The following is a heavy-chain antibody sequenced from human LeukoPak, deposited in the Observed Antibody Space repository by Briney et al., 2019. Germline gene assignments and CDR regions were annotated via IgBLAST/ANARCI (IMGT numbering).Heavy chain of an antibody. V-gene: IGHV3-48*04. CDR2: ISDSSSTI. CDR1: GFTFSSRS. CDR3: AVGRSWHLGNWFDP. Sequence: GGSLRVFCAASGFTFSSRSMNWVRQAPGKGLEWVSYISDSSSTIFYADSVKGRFTISSDNVKKSLYLQMNSLRAEYTAVYYCAVGRSWHLGNWFDPWGQGTLVTVSS. D-gene: IGHD6-13*01. J-gene: IGHJ5*02.